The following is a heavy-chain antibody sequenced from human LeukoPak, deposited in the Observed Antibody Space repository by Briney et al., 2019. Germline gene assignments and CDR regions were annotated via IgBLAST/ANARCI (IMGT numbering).Heavy chain of an antibody. D-gene: IGHD3-22*01. Sequence: GASVKVSCKASGGTFSSYAISWVRQAPGQGLEWMGIINPSGGSTSYAQKFQGRVTMTRDMSTSTVYMELSSLRSEDTAVYYCARGGSDYYDSSGYVDYWGQGTLVTVSS. CDR1: GGTFSSYA. V-gene: IGHV1-46*01. J-gene: IGHJ4*02. CDR3: ARGGSDYYDSSGYVDY. CDR2: INPSGGST.